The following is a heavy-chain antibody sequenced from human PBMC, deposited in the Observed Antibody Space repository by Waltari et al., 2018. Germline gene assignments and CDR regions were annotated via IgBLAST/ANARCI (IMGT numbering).Heavy chain of an antibody. Sequence: QVQLQESGPGLVKPSETLSLTCAVSGYSISSGYYWGWIRQPPGKWIEWIGSIYHSGSSCYNPSLKCRVTISVDTFKNQFSLKSSTVTAADTGVYYCARDTPAPRITGATSVDYWGQGTLVTVSS. D-gene: IGHD1-20*01. CDR2: IYHSGSS. J-gene: IGHJ4*02. CDR1: GYSISSGYY. CDR3: ARDTPAPRITGATSVDY. V-gene: IGHV4-38-2*02.